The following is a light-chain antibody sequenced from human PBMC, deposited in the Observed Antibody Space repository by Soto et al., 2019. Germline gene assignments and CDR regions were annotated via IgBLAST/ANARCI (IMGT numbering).Light chain of an antibody. CDR1: QDIRGW. Sequence: DIQMTQSPSSVSASVGDRVTITCRASQDIRGWVAWFQQKPGKAPNLLIYAASNLQSGVPSRFSGSGSGTDFTLTITYLQPEDFATYYCQQANSFPWTFGQGTKVEL. J-gene: IGKJ1*01. V-gene: IGKV1D-12*01. CDR3: QQANSFPWT. CDR2: AAS.